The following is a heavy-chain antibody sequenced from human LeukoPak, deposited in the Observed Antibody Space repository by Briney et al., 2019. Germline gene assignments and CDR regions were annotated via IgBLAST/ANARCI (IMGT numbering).Heavy chain of an antibody. CDR1: GGSFSGYY. CDR3: AKDWSPASGRGGYFDY. CDR2: INHSGST. D-gene: IGHD6-13*01. Sequence: LSETLSLTCAVYGGSFSGYYWSWIRQPPGKGLEWIGEINHSGSTNYNPSLKSRVTISADTSKNQFSLKLSSVTAADTAVYYCAKDWSPASGRGGYFDYWGQGTLVTVSS. V-gene: IGHV4-34*01. J-gene: IGHJ4*02.